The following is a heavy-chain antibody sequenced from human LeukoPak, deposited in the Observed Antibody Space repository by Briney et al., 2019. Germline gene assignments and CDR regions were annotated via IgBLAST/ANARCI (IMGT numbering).Heavy chain of an antibody. J-gene: IGHJ3*02. CDR2: IYHSGST. CDR3: ARVSVGYGSRIFGVVIRRGAFDI. D-gene: IGHD3-3*02. Sequence: SETLSLTCAVSGGSISSGGYSWSWIRQPPGKGLEWIGYIYHSGSTYYNPSLKSRVTISVDRSKNQFSLKLSSVTAADTAVYYCARVSVGYGSRIFGVVIRRGAFDIWGQGTMVTVSS. CDR1: GGSISSGGYS. V-gene: IGHV4-30-2*01.